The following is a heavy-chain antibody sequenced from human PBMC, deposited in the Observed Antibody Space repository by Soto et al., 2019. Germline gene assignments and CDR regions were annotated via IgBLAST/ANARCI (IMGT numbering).Heavy chain of an antibody. CDR2: ISAYNGNT. J-gene: IGHJ4*02. CDR1: GYIFTSYG. D-gene: IGHD5-12*01. V-gene: IGHV1-18*01. Sequence: GASVKVSCKASGYIFTSYGISWVRQAPGQGLEWMGWISAYNGNTNYAQKLQGRVTMTTDTSTSTAYMELRSLRSDDTAVYYCARARGYSGYESLDYWGQGTLVTVSS. CDR3: ARARGYSGYESLDY.